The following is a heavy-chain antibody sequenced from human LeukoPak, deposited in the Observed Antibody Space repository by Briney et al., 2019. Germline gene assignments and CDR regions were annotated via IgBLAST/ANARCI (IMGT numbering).Heavy chain of an antibody. V-gene: IGHV4-38-2*02. CDR1: GYSISSGYY. CDR2: IYHSGST. CDR3: VRGQQLEQNWFDP. Sequence: SETLSLTCTVSGYSISSGYYWGWIRQPPGKGLEWIGSIYHSGSTYYNPSLKSRVTISVDTSKNQFSLKLSPVTAADTAVYYCVRGQQLEQNWFDPWGQGTLVTVSS. D-gene: IGHD6-13*01. J-gene: IGHJ5*02.